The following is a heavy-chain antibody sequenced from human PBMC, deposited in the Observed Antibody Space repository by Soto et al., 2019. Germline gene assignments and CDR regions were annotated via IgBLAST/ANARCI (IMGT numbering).Heavy chain of an antibody. CDR3: AKRIVGAIGYFDY. D-gene: IGHD1-26*01. CDR2: IGGDGAAT. J-gene: IGHJ4*02. Sequence: GSLRLSCAVSGFTFSAYAMSWVRQAPGKGLEWVSAIGGDGAATYYADSVKGRFTISRDNSKNTLYLQMNSLRAEDTAIYYCAKRIVGAIGYFDYWGRGTLVTV. CDR1: GFTFSAYA. V-gene: IGHV3-23*01.